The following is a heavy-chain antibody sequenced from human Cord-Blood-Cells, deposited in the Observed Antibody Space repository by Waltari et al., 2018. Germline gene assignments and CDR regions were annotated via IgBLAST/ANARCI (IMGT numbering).Heavy chain of an antibody. CDR1: GYTVTGYY. CDR2: INPNSGGT. Sequence: QVQLMQSGAEVKKPGASVKVSCKASGYTVTGYYLQCVRQAPRQGLERMGWINPNSGGTNYAQKFQGRVTMTRDTSISTAYMELSRLRSDDTAVYYCARVLLWGGSSLSRDWFDPWGQGTLVTVSS. J-gene: IGHJ5*02. V-gene: IGHV1-2*02. CDR3: ARVLLWGGSSLSRDWFDP. D-gene: IGHD6-13*01.